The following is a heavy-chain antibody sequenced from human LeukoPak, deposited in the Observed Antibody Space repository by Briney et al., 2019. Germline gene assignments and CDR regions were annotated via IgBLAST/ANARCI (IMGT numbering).Heavy chain of an antibody. Sequence: GGSLRLSCAASGFTFSSYAMHWVRQAPGKGLEWVAVISYDGSNKYYADSVKGRFTISRDNCKNTLYLQMNSLRAEDTAVYYCAKEGIVVVPAAIHYYYYYMDVWGKGTTVTVSS. J-gene: IGHJ6*03. CDR2: ISYDGSNK. D-gene: IGHD2-2*02. CDR3: AKEGIVVVPAAIHYYYYYMDV. CDR1: GFTFSSYA. V-gene: IGHV3-30-3*01.